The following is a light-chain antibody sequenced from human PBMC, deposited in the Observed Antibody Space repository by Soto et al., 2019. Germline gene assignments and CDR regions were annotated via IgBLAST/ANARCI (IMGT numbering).Light chain of an antibody. CDR1: SSDVGSYNR. CDR2: EVS. Sequence: QSVLTQPPSVSGSPGQSVAVSCTGTSSDVGSYNRVSWYQQPPGTAPKLIIYEVSNRPSGVPDRFSGSKSGNTASLTISGLQAEDEADYYCSSFTSSTTYVFGTGTKVT. CDR3: SSFTSSTTYV. V-gene: IGLV2-18*02. J-gene: IGLJ1*01.